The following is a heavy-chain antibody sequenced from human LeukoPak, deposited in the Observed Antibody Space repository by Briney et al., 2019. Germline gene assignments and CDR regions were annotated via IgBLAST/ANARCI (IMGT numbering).Heavy chain of an antibody. V-gene: IGHV3-21*01. CDR1: GFTFSSYS. D-gene: IGHD3-3*01. J-gene: IGHJ6*03. CDR3: ARAPSKYDFWSGYHYYYMDV. CDR2: ISSSSSYI. Sequence: GGSLRLSCAASGFTFSSYSMNWVRQAPGKGLEWVSSISSSSSYIYYADSVKGRFTISRNNAKNSLYLQMNSLRAEDTAVYYCARAPSKYDFWSGYHYYYMDVWGKGTTVTVSS.